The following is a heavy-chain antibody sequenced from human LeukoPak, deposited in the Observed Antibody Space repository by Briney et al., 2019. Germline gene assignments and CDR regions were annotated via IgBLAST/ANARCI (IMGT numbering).Heavy chain of an antibody. V-gene: IGHV3-30*02. CDR1: GFTFSSYG. Sequence: GGSLRLSCAASGFTFSSYGMHWVRQAPGKGLEWVAFIRYDGSNKYYADSAKGRFTISRDNSKNTLYLQMNSLRAEDTAVYYCARDKPEWYNWKNWFDPWGQGTLVTVSS. CDR3: ARDKPEWYNWKNWFDP. D-gene: IGHD1-20*01. CDR2: IRYDGSNK. J-gene: IGHJ5*02.